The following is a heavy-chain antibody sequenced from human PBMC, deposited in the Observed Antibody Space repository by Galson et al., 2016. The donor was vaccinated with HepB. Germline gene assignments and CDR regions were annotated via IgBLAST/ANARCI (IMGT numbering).Heavy chain of an antibody. D-gene: IGHD3-10*01. Sequence: SLRLSCAVSGFSVIYNSMNWVRQAPGKGLEWVSVIYPGGGTKYAESVKDRFTLSTDNSKNTLYLQMNFLRAEDTAVYFCARDPPGSTMGDAFDIWGQGTMVTVSS. CDR2: IYPGGGT. CDR1: GFSVIYNS. CDR3: ARDPPGSTMGDAFDI. V-gene: IGHV3-66*01. J-gene: IGHJ3*02.